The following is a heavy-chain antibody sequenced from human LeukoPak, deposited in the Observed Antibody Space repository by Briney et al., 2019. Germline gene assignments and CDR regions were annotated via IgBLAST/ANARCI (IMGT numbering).Heavy chain of an antibody. V-gene: IGHV1-69*04. Sequence: GASVKVSCKASGYTFTSYGISWVRQAPGQGLEWMGRIIPILGIANYAQKFQGRVTITADKSTSTAYMELSSLRSEDTAVYYCARGAPTFDPWGQGTLVTVSS. CDR1: GYTFTSYG. J-gene: IGHJ5*02. CDR2: IIPILGIA. CDR3: ARGAPTFDP.